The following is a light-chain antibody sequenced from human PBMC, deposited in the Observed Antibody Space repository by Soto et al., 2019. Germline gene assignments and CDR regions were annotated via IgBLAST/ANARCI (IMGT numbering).Light chain of an antibody. CDR1: ASNIGSNS. CDR2: DNH. J-gene: IGLJ1*01. Sequence: QSVLTQPPSVSAAPGQKVTISCSGSASNIGSNSLSWYRQFPGSSPMLVIYDNHKRPSGISARFSASKSDTSATLVITGLRTGDEDDYYCGAWDNNLSAWVFGSGTKLTVL. V-gene: IGLV1-51*01. CDR3: GAWDNNLSAWV.